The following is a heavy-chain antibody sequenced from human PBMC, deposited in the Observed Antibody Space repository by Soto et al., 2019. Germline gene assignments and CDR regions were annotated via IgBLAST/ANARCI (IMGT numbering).Heavy chain of an antibody. Sequence: QVQLVQSGAEVKKPGASVKVSCKASGYTFTSYDINWVRQATGQGLEWMGWMNPHSGNTGYAQKFQGRVTMTRNTSISTVYMDLSSLRSDYTAVYYCSRERSGSSDYWGQGTLVTVSS. CDR3: SRERSGSSDY. J-gene: IGHJ4*02. CDR2: MNPHSGNT. V-gene: IGHV1-8*01. CDR1: GYTFTSYD. D-gene: IGHD1-26*01.